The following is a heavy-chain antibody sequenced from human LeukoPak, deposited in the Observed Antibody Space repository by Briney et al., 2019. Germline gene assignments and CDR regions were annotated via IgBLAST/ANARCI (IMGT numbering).Heavy chain of an antibody. Sequence: PGGSLRLSCAASGFTFDDYGMNWVRQAPGKGLEWVSGINWNGGSTGYADSVKGRFTISRDNGKNSLYLQMNSLRAEDTALYQCARDFGPALYCTNGVCPTPLVYWGQGTLVTVSS. CDR1: GFTFDDYG. CDR3: ARDFGPALYCTNGVCPTPLVY. D-gene: IGHD2-8*01. CDR2: INWNGGST. V-gene: IGHV3-20*01. J-gene: IGHJ4*02.